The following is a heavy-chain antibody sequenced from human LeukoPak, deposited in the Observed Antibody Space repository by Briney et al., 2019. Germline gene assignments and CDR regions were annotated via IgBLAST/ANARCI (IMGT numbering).Heavy chain of an antibody. CDR2: IYHSGST. CDR3: ARVPNCSGGSCYIGVYNWFDP. CDR1: GYSISSGYY. Sequence: SETLSLTCTVSGYSISSGYYWGWIRQPPGKGLKWIGSIYHSGSTYYNPSLKSRVTISVDTSKNQFSLKLSSVTAADTAVYYCARVPNCSGGSCYIGVYNWFDPWGQGTLVTVSS. V-gene: IGHV4-38-2*02. D-gene: IGHD2-15*01. J-gene: IGHJ5*02.